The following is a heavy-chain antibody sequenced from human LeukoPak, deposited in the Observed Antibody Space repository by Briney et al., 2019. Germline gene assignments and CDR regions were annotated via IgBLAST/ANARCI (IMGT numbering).Heavy chain of an antibody. J-gene: IGHJ4*02. CDR1: GGSFSSYY. D-gene: IGHD3-22*01. CDR2: IYMSGGT. CDR3: ARGRGYYQDY. V-gene: IGHV4-4*07. Sequence: SEALSLTCTVSGGSFSSYYWNWIRQPAGKGLEWIGRIYMSGGTNYNPSLKSRVTMSVDTSKNQFSLKLSSVTAADTAVYYCARGRGYYQDYWGQGTLVTVSS.